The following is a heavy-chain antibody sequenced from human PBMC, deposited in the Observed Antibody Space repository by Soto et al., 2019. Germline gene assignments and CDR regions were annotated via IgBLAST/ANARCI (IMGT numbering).Heavy chain of an antibody. CDR3: ARESEFRYFDWGGEVDSFDI. Sequence: VASVKVSCKASGGTFSSYTINWVRQAPGQGLEWMGRIIPIVGIANHAQKFQGRVTITADKSTSTAYMELSSLRSEDTAVYYCARESEFRYFDWGGEVDSFDIWG. D-gene: IGHD3-9*01. CDR2: IIPIVGIA. CDR1: GGTFSSYT. J-gene: IGHJ3*02. V-gene: IGHV1-69*04.